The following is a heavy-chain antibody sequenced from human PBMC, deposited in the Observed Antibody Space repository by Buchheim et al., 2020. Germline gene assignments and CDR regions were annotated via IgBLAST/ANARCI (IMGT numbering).Heavy chain of an antibody. Sequence: QVQLVQSGAEVKKPGASVKVSCKASGYTFTGYYMHWVRQAPGQGLEWMGWINPNSGGANYAQKFQGRVTMTRDTSISTGYMELSRLRSDDTAVYYCARDPPIAARRNDYGMDVWGQGTT. J-gene: IGHJ6*02. V-gene: IGHV1-2*02. D-gene: IGHD6-6*01. CDR1: GYTFTGYY. CDR2: INPNSGGA. CDR3: ARDPPIAARRNDYGMDV.